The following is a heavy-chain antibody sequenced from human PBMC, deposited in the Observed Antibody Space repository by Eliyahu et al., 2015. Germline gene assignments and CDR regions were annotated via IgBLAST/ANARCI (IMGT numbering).Heavy chain of an antibody. CDR3: AREAGYSYGFYSLY. V-gene: IGHV1-69*01. J-gene: IGHJ4*02. Sequence: QVQLVQSGAEMKKPGSSVXVSCKASGGXFNSYTISWVRQAPGQGLEWMGGIIPMFGKATYAQRFQGRVTITADESTSTAYMELSGLRSEDTAVYYCAREAGYSYGFYSLYWGQGTLVTVSS. CDR2: IIPMFGKA. CDR1: GGXFNSYT. D-gene: IGHD5-18*01.